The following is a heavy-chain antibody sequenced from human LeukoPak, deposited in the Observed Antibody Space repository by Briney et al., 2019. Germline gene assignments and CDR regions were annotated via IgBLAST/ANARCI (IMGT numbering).Heavy chain of an antibody. D-gene: IGHD6-13*01. CDR3: ASSGSPEYFQH. Sequence: SVKVSCKASGGTFSSYAISWVRQAPGQGLEWMGGIIPIFGAANYAQKFQGRVTITADKSTSTAYMELSSLRSEDTAVYYCASSGSPEYFQHWGQGTLVTVSS. V-gene: IGHV1-69*06. J-gene: IGHJ1*01. CDR1: GGTFSSYA. CDR2: IIPIFGAA.